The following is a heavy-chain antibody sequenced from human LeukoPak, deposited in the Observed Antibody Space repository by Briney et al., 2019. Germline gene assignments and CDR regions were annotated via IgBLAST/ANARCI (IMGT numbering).Heavy chain of an antibody. J-gene: IGHJ4*02. CDR2: INPSGGST. Sequence: GASVKVSCKASGYTFTSYYVHWVRQAPGQGLEWMGIINPSGGSTSYAQKFQGRVTMTRDTSTSTVYMELSSLRSEDTAVYYCARDDISRYYFDYWGQGTLVTVSS. CDR1: GYTFTSYY. D-gene: IGHD2-21*01. V-gene: IGHV1-46*01. CDR3: ARDDISRYYFDY.